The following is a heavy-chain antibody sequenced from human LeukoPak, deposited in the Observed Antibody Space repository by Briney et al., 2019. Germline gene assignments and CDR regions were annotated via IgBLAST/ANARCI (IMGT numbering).Heavy chain of an antibody. Sequence: GGSLRLSCAASGFNFANHAMSWVRLTPGKGLEWVSAISGGGDITCYADSVTGRFTISRDNSKDTLFLQMHSLRPGDTAVYYCVREDTPATANYWGQGTLVTISS. CDR3: VREDTPATANY. J-gene: IGHJ4*02. D-gene: IGHD2-21*02. CDR2: ISGGGDIT. V-gene: IGHV3-23*01. CDR1: GFNFANHA.